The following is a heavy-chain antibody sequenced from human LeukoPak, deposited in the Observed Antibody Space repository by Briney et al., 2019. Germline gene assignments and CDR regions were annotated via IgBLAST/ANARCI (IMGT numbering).Heavy chain of an antibody. V-gene: IGHV4-30-4*01. Sequence: SETLSLTCTVSGGSISSGDYYWSWIRQPPGKGLEWIGYIYYSGSTYYNPSLKSRVTISVDTSKNQFSLKLSSVTAADTAVYYCARDCRVSYYYYGMDVWGQGTTVTVSS. J-gene: IGHJ6*02. CDR3: ARDCRVSYYYYGMDV. CDR2: IYYSGST. D-gene: IGHD6-13*01. CDR1: GGSISSGDYY.